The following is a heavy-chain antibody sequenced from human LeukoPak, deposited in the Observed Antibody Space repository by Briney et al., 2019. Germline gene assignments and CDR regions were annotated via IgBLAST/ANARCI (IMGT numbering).Heavy chain of an antibody. CDR1: GYPFTTWE. CDR3: ARGHDILTGDPD. CDR2: VHPNSGNT. V-gene: IGHV1-8*01. D-gene: IGHD3-9*01. J-gene: IGHJ4*02. Sequence: GASVKVSCKTSGYPFTTWEINWVRQAAGQGLEWMGWVHPNSGNTAYAQKFQGRVTMTRDTSISTAYMELSSLRSEDTAVYYCARGHDILTGDPDWGQGTLVTVSS.